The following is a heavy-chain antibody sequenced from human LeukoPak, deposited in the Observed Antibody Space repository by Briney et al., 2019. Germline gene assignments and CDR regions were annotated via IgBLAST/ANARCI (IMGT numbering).Heavy chain of an antibody. CDR2: ISNSGGST. CDR1: GFTFSNYA. CDR3: ARDDSDIVATTKAFDY. J-gene: IGHJ4*02. V-gene: IGHV3-23*01. Sequence: GGSLRLSCVASGFTFSNYAMSWVRQAPGKGLEWVSVISNSGGSTYKADSVRGRFTISRDNSKNTLYLQMNSLRAEDTAVYFCARDDSDIVATTKAFDYWGQGTLVTVSS. D-gene: IGHD5-12*01.